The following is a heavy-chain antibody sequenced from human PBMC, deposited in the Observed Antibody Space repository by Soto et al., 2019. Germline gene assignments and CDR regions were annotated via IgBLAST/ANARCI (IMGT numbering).Heavy chain of an antibody. CDR2: IKSKTDGGTT. V-gene: IGHV3-15*01. Sequence: GGSLRLSCAASGFTFSNAWMSWVRQAPGKGLEWVGRIKSKTDGGTTDYAAPVKGRFTISRDDSKNTLYLQMNSLKTEDTAVYYCTTEEATYDILTGYYMGGLQYYFDYWGQGTLVTVSS. J-gene: IGHJ4*02. CDR1: GFTFSNAW. CDR3: TTEEATYDILTGYYMGGLQYYFDY. D-gene: IGHD3-9*01.